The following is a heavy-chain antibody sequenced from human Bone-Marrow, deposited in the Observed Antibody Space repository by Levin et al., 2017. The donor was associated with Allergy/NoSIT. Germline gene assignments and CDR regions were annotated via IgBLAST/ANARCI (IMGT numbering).Heavy chain of an antibody. D-gene: IGHD6-19*01. V-gene: IGHV4-31*03. J-gene: IGHJ4*02. Sequence: SETLSLTCTVSGDSISDGGYYWCWIRQHPGKGLEWIGYIYYSGSTYYNPSLKSRLSISVDTSKNQFSLKLSSVAAADTAVYYCARKGDSGQNFDYWGQGTLVTVSS. CDR3: ARKGDSGQNFDY. CDR1: GDSISDGGYY. CDR2: IYYSGST.